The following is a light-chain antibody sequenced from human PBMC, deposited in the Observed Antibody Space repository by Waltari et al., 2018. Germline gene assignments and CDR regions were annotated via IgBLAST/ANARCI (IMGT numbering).Light chain of an antibody. CDR2: GVN. Sequence: QSVLTQPPSVSGAPGQRATISCPGSWSTTGAGYAVPWYQQLPGKAPPLLIYGVNTRPPGVPDRFFGSKSGSSASLAIPGLQPEDEADYYCQSYDTSLGVVFGGGTKLTVL. CDR3: QSYDTSLGVV. J-gene: IGLJ2*01. CDR1: WSTTGAGYA. V-gene: IGLV1-40*01.